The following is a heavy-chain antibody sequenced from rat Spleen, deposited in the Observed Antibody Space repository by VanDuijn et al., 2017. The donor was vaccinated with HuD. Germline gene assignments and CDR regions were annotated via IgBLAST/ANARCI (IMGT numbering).Heavy chain of an antibody. CDR2: INTDGGST. CDR3: AGAGYLRDWYFDF. Sequence: EVQLVESDGGLVQPGRSLKLSCAASGFTFSNYDMYWIRQAPGKGLEWVSSINTDGGSTYYPDSVKGRFTISRDNAKRTLFLQMDSLRSDDTATYYCAGAGYLRDWYFDFWGPGTMVTVSP. J-gene: IGHJ1*01. D-gene: IGHD2-2*01. CDR1: GFTFSNYD. V-gene: IGHV5S23*01.